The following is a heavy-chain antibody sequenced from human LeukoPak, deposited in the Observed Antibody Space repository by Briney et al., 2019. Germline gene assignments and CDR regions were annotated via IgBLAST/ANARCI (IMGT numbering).Heavy chain of an antibody. D-gene: IGHD5-12*01. Sequence: GGSLRLSCAASGFTFSSYAMSWVRQAPGKGLEWVSAISGSGGSTYYADSVKGRFAISRDNSKNTLYLQMNSLRAEDTAVYYCAKDRGFYSGYGNWGQGTLVTVSS. CDR2: ISGSGGST. CDR3: AKDRGFYSGYGN. J-gene: IGHJ4*02. V-gene: IGHV3-23*01. CDR1: GFTFSSYA.